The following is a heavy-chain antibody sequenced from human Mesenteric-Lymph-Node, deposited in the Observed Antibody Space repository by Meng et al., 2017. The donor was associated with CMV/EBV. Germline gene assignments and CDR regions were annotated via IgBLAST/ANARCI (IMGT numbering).Heavy chain of an antibody. CDR2: IYSGVAP. J-gene: IGHJ2*01. CDR3: ARGNWYFDL. Sequence: GESLKISCGASGFSVSDKYMSWVRQAPGKGLEWVSVIYSGVAPYYADSVKGRFTISRDNSENTVYLQMESLRAEDTAVYYCARGNWYFDLWGRGTLVTVSS. V-gene: IGHV3-53*01. CDR1: GFSVSDKY.